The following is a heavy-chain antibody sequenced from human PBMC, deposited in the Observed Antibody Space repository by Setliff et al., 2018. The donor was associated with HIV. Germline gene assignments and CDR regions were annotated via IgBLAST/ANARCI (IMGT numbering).Heavy chain of an antibody. J-gene: IGHJ4*02. Sequence: PGGSLRLSCAASGFTFSSYAMSWVRQAPGKGLEWVSAISGSGGSTYYADSVKGRFTISRDNSKNTLYLQMNSLRTEDTAVYYCAKDHLSGWASDCWGQGTLVTVSS. V-gene: IGHV3-23*01. CDR3: AKDHLSGWASDC. CDR2: ISGSGGST. CDR1: GFTFSSYA. D-gene: IGHD6-19*01.